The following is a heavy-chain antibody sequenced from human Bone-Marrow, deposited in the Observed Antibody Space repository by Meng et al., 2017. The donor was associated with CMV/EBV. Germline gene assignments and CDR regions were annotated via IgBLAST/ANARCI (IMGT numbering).Heavy chain of an antibody. CDR1: GYTFTSYG. V-gene: IGHV1-18*01. CDR3: ARGGQQLVLGHFDY. D-gene: IGHD6-13*01. Sequence: QAEVAKSGPEVKKPGASVKVSCKASGYTFTSYGISWVRQAPGQGLHWMAWINAYNGNTNYAQKFQGRVTMTTDTSTSTAYMELRSLRSDDTAVYYCARGGQQLVLGHFDYWGQGTLVTVSS. J-gene: IGHJ4*02. CDR2: INAYNGNT.